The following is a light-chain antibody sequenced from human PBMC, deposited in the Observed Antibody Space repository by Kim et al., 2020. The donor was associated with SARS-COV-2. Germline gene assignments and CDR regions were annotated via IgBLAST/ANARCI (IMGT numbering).Light chain of an antibody. V-gene: IGKV1-12*01. CDR1: QGISSW. Sequence: ASVGDRVTITCRASQGISSWLDWYQQKPGKAPKLLIYAASSLQSGVPSRFSGSGSGTDFTLTISSLQPEDFATYYCQQANSFSITFGQGTRLEIK. CDR3: QQANSFSIT. J-gene: IGKJ5*01. CDR2: AAS.